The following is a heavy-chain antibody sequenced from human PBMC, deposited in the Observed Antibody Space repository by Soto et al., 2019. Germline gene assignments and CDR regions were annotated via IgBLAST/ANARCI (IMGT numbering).Heavy chain of an antibody. D-gene: IGHD4-17*01. J-gene: IGHJ4*02. V-gene: IGHV1-69*13. CDR3: ARGPDYEGYFDY. CDR2: IILPFGTP. Sequence: SVKVSCKASGGSFSNNAISWVRQAPGQGLEWMGVIILPFGTPNYAQTFQGRVTITADESMTTAYMELSGLRSEDTAVYYCARGPDYEGYFDYWGRGTLVTVSS. CDR1: GGSFSNNA.